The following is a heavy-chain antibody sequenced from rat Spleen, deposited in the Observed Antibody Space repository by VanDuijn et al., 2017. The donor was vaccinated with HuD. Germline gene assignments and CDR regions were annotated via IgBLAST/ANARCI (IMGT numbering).Heavy chain of an antibody. CDR3: ARTGGPYFDY. Sequence: EVQLVATGGGLVQPGRSLKLSCVASGFTFSSFAMAWVRQAPKKGLEWVASITNTGGSTYYPDSVRGRFTIFRDVAKSTLYLQMDSLRSEDTATYYCARTGGPYFDYWGQGVMVTVSS. CDR1: GFTFSSFA. V-gene: IGHV5-25*01. CDR2: ITNTGGST. D-gene: IGHD5-1*01. J-gene: IGHJ2*01.